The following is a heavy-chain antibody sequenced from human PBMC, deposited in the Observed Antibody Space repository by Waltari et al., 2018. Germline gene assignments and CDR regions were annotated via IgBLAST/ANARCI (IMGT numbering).Heavy chain of an antibody. CDR1: GFTFSSYW. D-gene: IGHD3-3*01. V-gene: IGHV3-7*01. CDR3: ARDHVFRGDFWSGYYDS. Sequence: EVQLEESGGGLVQPGGSLRLSCAASGFTFSSYWMTWVRQAPGKGLEWVANIKQDGSETYYADSLKGRFTSSRDNAKNSLYLQMNSLRAEDTALYYCARDHVFRGDFWSGYYDSWGQGTLVTVSS. J-gene: IGHJ4*02. CDR2: IKQDGSET.